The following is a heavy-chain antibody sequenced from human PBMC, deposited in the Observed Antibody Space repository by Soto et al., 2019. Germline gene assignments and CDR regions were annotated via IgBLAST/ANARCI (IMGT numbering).Heavy chain of an antibody. V-gene: IGHV4-59*08. CDR2: IYYSGST. CDR3: ARHLCSGGSCYYFDH. D-gene: IGHD2-15*01. J-gene: IGHJ4*02. Sequence: SETLSLTCTVSGGSISSYYWSWIRQPPGEGLEWIGYIYYSGSTNYNPSLKSRVTISVDTSKNQFSLKLSSVTAADTAVYYCARHLCSGGSCYYFDHWGRGTLVTVSS. CDR1: GGSISSYY.